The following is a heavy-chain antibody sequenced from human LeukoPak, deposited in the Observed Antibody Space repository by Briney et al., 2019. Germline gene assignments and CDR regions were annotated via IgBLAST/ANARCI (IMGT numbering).Heavy chain of an antibody. CDR1: GFTFRTYW. V-gene: IGHV3-7*05. J-gene: IGHJ5*02. CDR2: VNEDGSEK. CDR3: ARGFAWLDN. D-gene: IGHD3-16*01. Sequence: PGGSLRLSCEVSGFTFRTYWMTWVRQAPEKGLKWVASVNEDGSEKYLVDSVKGRFTISRDNAKSSLFLQLHSLGAEDTAVYYCARGFAWLDNWGQGTRVTVFS.